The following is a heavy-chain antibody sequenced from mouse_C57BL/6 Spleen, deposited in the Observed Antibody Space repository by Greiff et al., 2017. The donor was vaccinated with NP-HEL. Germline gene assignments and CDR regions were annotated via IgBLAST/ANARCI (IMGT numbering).Heavy chain of an antibody. CDR3: ARIATVVNWYFDG. Sequence: VQLQQSGAELVKPGASVKLSCTASGFNIKDYYMHWVKQRTEQGLEWIGRIDPEDGETIYAPKFQGKATITADTSSNTAYLQLSSLTSEDTAGYYCARIATVVNWYFDGWGTGTTVTVSS. D-gene: IGHD1-1*01. CDR2: IDPEDGET. J-gene: IGHJ1*03. V-gene: IGHV14-2*01. CDR1: GFNIKDYY.